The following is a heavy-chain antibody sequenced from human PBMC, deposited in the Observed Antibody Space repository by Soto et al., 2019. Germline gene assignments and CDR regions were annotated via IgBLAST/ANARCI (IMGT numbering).Heavy chain of an antibody. Sequence: QVQLQESGPGLVKPSETLSLTCTVSGGSISSYYWSWIRQPPGKGLEWIGYIYYSGSTNYNPSLKSRVTISVDTSKNQFSLKLSSVTAADTAVYYCARAVGAAAFVDYWGQGTLVTVSS. CDR3: ARAVGAAAFVDY. D-gene: IGHD6-13*01. CDR2: IYYSGST. CDR1: GGSISSYY. V-gene: IGHV4-59*01. J-gene: IGHJ4*02.